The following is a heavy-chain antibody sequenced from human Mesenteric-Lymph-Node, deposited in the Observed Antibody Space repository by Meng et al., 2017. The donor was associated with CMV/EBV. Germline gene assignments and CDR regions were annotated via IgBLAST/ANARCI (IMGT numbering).Heavy chain of an antibody. J-gene: IGHJ4*02. D-gene: IGHD6-13*01. Sequence: ASVKVSCKASGYTFIGYFMHWVRQAPGQGLEWMGWINPNSGGTNYAQKFQGRVTMTRDTSISTAYMELSRLRSDDTAVYYCARDKGDIRDRTAAGFYFDYWGQGTLVTVSS. V-gene: IGHV1-2*02. CDR3: ARDKGDIRDRTAAGFYFDY. CDR1: GYTFIGYF. CDR2: INPNSGGT.